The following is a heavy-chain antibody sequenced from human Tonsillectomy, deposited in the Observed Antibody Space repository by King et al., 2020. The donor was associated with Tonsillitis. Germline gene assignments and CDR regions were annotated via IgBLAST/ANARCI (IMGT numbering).Heavy chain of an antibody. D-gene: IGHD3-22*01. CDR2: LIPLFGTA. J-gene: IGHJ4*02. V-gene: IGHV1-69*01. Sequence: VQLVQSGAEVKKPGSSVKVSCKASGGTFSSYAISWVRQAPGQGLEWMGGLIPLFGTANYAQKFQGRITIIADESTRTAYMELSSLRSEDTAVYYCARDYYGSSGYWFDYWGQGILVTVSS. CDR3: ARDYYGSSGYWFDY. CDR1: GGTFSSYA.